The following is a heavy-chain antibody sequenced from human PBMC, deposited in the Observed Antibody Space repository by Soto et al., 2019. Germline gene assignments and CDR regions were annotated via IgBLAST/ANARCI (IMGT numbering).Heavy chain of an antibody. CDR3: ARNDDYGDQYYFDY. CDR2: IYYSGST. D-gene: IGHD4-17*01. J-gene: IGHJ4*02. CDR1: GGSISSGGYY. Sequence: SETLSLTCTVSGGSISSGGYYWSWIRQHPGKGLEWIGYIYYSGSTYYNPSLKSRVTISVDTSKNQFSLKLSPVTAADTAVYYCARNDDYGDQYYFDYWGQGTLVTVSS. V-gene: IGHV4-31*03.